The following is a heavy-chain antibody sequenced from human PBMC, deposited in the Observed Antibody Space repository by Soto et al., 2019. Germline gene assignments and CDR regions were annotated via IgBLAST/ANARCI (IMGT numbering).Heavy chain of an antibody. J-gene: IGHJ6*03. D-gene: IGHD4-17*01. CDR2: ISTYNGNT. V-gene: IGHV1-18*01. CDR3: ARTTVTASYYYMDV. Sequence: ASVKVSCKASGYTFTNYGFTWVRQAPGQGLEWLGWISTYNGNTKYAQKVQGRLTMTTDTSTSTANMELTSLSSDDTALYYCARTTVTASYYYMDVWGKGSTVTVSS. CDR1: GYTFTNYG.